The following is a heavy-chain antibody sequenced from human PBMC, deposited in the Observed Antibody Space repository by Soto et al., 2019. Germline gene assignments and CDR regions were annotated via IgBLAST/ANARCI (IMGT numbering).Heavy chain of an antibody. CDR3: ARAYLMVADLDY. J-gene: IGHJ4*02. D-gene: IGHD2-15*01. V-gene: IGHV3-33*01. CDR2: IWYDGSNK. Sequence: QVQLVESGGGVVQPGRSLRLSCAASGFTFSSYGMHWVRQAPGKGREWVAVIWYDGSNKYYADSVKGRFTISRDNSKNTLYLQMNSLRAEDRAVYYCARAYLMVADLDYWGQGTLVTVSS. CDR1: GFTFSSYG.